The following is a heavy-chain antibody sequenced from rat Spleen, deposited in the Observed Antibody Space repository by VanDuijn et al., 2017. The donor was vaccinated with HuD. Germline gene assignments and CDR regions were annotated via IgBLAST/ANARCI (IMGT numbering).Heavy chain of an antibody. CDR2: ISDTGDTT. CDR3: TSPLYGSYVAAYY. V-gene: IGHV5-29*01. CDR1: GFTFSDYG. J-gene: IGHJ2*01. D-gene: IGHD1-8*01. Sequence: EVQLVESGGGLVQPGRSLKLSCAASGFTFSDYGVAWIRQAPGQGLEWVASISDTGDTTYYPDSVKGRFTISRDNAKSTLYLQMNSLRSEDTATSYCTSPLYGSYVAAYYWGHGVMVTVSS.